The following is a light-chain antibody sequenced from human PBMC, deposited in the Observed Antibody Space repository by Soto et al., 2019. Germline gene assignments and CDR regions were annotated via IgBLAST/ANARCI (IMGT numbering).Light chain of an antibody. CDR3: QSYGTTNQV. V-gene: IGLV6-57*02. CDR1: GGSIASNY. CDR2: ENN. Sequence: NFMLTQPHSVSESPGKTVTISCTGSGGSIASNYVQWYQQRPGSAPTTVISENNQRPSGVPDRFSGSIDSSSNSASLTISGLKTEDEADYYCQSYGTTNQVFGGGTQLTVL. J-gene: IGLJ3*02.